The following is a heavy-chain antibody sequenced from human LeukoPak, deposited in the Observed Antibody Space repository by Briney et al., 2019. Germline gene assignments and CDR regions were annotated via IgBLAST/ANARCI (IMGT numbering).Heavy chain of an antibody. Sequence: GGSLRLSCAASGFTFSTYAMGWVRQAPGKGLEWVSTINANGGITYYADSVKGRFTISRDNSKNTLYLQMNSLRSEDTAVYYCATGDIGQNYYGMDVWGQGTTVTVSS. V-gene: IGHV3-23*01. CDR1: GFTFSTYA. J-gene: IGHJ6*02. CDR2: INANGGIT. CDR3: ATGDIGQNYYGMDV.